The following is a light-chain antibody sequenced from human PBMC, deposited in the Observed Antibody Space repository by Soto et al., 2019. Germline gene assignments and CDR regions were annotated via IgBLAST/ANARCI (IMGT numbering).Light chain of an antibody. Sequence: EIVMTQSPDTLSVSPGEGATLSCRVSQSIRSNLAWYQQRPGQAPRLLMYGASTRADGIPARFTGSGSGTEFTLTITSLQPEDVATYYCQKYNSARWTFGQGTKVDIK. CDR3: QKYNSARWT. J-gene: IGKJ1*01. V-gene: IGKV3-15*01. CDR1: QSIRSN. CDR2: GAS.